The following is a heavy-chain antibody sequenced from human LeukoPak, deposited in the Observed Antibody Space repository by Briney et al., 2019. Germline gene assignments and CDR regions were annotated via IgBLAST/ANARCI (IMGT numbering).Heavy chain of an antibody. Sequence: PSETLSLTCAVSGGSISSGGYSWSWLRQPPGKGLEWIGYIYHSGSTYYNPSLKSRVTISVDRSKNQFSLKLSSVTAADTAVYYCARNPQYYDILTGYFEGSWFDPWGQGTLVTVSS. J-gene: IGHJ5*02. CDR3: ARNPQYYDILTGYFEGSWFDP. CDR2: IYHSGST. CDR1: GGSISSGGYS. V-gene: IGHV4-30-2*01. D-gene: IGHD3-9*01.